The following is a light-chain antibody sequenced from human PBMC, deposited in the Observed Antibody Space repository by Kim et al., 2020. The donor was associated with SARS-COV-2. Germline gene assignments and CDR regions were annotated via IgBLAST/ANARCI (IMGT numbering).Light chain of an antibody. V-gene: IGKV3-20*01. CDR3: QQNGRSPLP. CDR2: GAS. Sequence: EILLTQSPGTLSLSPGERATLPCRASQTVSSDFLAWYQQKPGQAPRLLIYGASNRATGIPDRFSGSGSGTDFTLTISRLEPEDFAVYFCQQNGRSPLPFWGGSKG. J-gene: IGKJ4*02. CDR1: QTVSSDF.